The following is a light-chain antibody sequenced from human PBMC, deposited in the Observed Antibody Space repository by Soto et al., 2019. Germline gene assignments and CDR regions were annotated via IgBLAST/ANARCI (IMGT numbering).Light chain of an antibody. Sequence: IVSTHSPGTLSLSPWERSTLSFSSSQSVSSYYLAWYQQKPGQAPRLLIYGASSRAIGIPDRFSGSGSGTDFTLTISRLEPEDFAVYYCQQHGSSPITFGQGTRLEIK. CDR2: GAS. CDR3: QQHGSSPIT. J-gene: IGKJ5*01. V-gene: IGKV3-20*01. CDR1: QSVSSYY.